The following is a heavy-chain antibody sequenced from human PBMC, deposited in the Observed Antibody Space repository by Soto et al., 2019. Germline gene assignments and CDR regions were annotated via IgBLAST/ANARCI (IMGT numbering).Heavy chain of an antibody. CDR1: GFTFRSYA. J-gene: IGHJ4*02. D-gene: IGHD2-2*01. Sequence: GGSLRLSCAASGFTFRSYAISWVRQAPGKGLEWVSVISGSGGGTFYADSVKGRFTISRDNSKNTLFLQTNNLRAEDTAIYYCARPNLFCSSTSCYDHWGQGTLVTVSS. CDR2: ISGSGGGT. V-gene: IGHV3-23*01. CDR3: ARPNLFCSSTSCYDH.